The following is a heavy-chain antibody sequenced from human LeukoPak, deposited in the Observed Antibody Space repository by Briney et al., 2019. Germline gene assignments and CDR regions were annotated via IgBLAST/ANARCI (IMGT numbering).Heavy chain of an antibody. CDR2: IYYSGST. CDR3: ARVPNYYDSSGSMGAFDI. D-gene: IGHD3-22*01. J-gene: IGHJ3*02. V-gene: IGHV4-30-4*01. CDR1: GGSISSGDYY. Sequence: SETLSLTCTVSGGSISSGDYYWSWIRQPPGKGLEWIGYIYYSGSTYYNPSLKSRVTISVDTSKNQFSLKLSSVTAADTAVYYCARVPNYYDSSGSMGAFDIWGRGTMVTVSS.